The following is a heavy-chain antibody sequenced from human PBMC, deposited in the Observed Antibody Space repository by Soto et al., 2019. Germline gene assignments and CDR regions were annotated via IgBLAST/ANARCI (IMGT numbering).Heavy chain of an antibody. V-gene: IGHV1-18*01. CDR2: ISGYNGNT. CDR1: GYTFTNYC. CDR3: AREGQLGY. Sequence: GASVKVSCKASGYTFTNYCFSWVRQAPGQGLEWMGWISGYNGNTNYAERLQGRVTMTTDTSTSTAYMELKSLRYDDTAVYYCAREGQLGYWGQGTPVTVSA. D-gene: IGHD6-6*01. J-gene: IGHJ4*02.